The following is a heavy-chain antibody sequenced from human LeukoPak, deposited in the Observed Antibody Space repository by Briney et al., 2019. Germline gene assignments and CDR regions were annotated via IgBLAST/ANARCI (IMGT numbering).Heavy chain of an antibody. D-gene: IGHD2-2*01. V-gene: IGHV3-74*01. J-gene: IGHJ6*02. CDR1: GFTFSSYW. CDR2: INSDGSST. CDR3: ARDRSLYQDYYYGMDV. Sequence: PGGSLRLSCAASGFTFSSYWMHWVRQAPGKGLVWVSRINSDGSSTSYADSVKGRFTISRDNAKNTLYLQMNSLRAEDTAVYYCARDRSLYQDYYYGMDVWGQGTTVTVSS.